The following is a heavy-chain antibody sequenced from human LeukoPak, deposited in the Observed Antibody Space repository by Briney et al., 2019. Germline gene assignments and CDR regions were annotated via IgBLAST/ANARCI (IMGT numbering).Heavy chain of an antibody. CDR3: ARGKWELRG. CDR2: INTDGSST. J-gene: IGHJ4*02. V-gene: IGHV3-74*01. CDR1: GFTLSSYW. D-gene: IGHD1-26*01. Sequence: VGSLRHSRVASGFTLSSYWIRWVRPAPGGGGVWVSRINTDGSSTSYADSVKGRFTISRDNAKNTLYLQMNSLRAEDTAVYYCARGKWELRGWGQGPLVTVSS.